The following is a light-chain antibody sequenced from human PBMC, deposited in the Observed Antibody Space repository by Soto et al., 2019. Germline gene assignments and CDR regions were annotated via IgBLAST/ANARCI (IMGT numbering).Light chain of an antibody. V-gene: IGKV3-15*01. CDR1: ESLSTY. J-gene: IGKJ2*01. CDR3: QSYNDWPFT. CDR2: GAS. Sequence: EIVMTQSPATLSVSPGERVTLSCRASESLSTYLAWYQQKPGQAPRLLIYGASTKATGIPARFSGSGSATDFTLTIICLQSEDFAVYYCQSYNDWPFTFGQGTKLEI.